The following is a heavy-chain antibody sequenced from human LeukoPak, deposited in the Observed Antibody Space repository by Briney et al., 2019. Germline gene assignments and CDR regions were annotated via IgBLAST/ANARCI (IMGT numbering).Heavy chain of an antibody. V-gene: IGHV3-74*01. J-gene: IGHJ3*01. CDR1: RFTFSSYW. Sequence: GGSLRLSCAASRFTFSSYWMHWVRQAPGKGLVWVSRIDTDGSTTTYADSAKGRFTISRDNAKNTLYLQMNSLRAEDTAVYYCARTIGSKNAFDLWGQGTMVTVSS. D-gene: IGHD1-26*01. CDR2: IDTDGSTT. CDR3: ARTIGSKNAFDL.